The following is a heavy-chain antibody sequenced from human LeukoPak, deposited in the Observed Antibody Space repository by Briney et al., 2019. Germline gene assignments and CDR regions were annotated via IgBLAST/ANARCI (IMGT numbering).Heavy chain of an antibody. CDR2: IYHSGST. J-gene: IGHJ3*02. CDR1: GYSISSGYY. Sequence: SETLSLTCTVSGYSISSGYYWGWIRQPPGQGLEWIGSIYHSGSTYYNPSLKSRVTISVDTSKNQFSLKLSSVTAADTAVYYCARDGTTGAFDIWGQGTMVTVSS. V-gene: IGHV4-38-2*02. CDR3: ARDGTTGAFDI. D-gene: IGHD1-7*01.